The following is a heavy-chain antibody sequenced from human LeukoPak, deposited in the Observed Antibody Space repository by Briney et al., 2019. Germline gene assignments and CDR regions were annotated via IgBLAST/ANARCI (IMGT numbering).Heavy chain of an antibody. CDR1: GGSISSSSYY. Sequence: SETLSLTCTVSGGSISSSSYYWGWIRQPPGKGLEWIGSIYYSGSTYYNPSLKSRVTISVDTSKNQFSLKLSSVTAADTAVYFCAKNSAYSLDYWGPGTLVTVSS. J-gene: IGHJ4*02. D-gene: IGHD2-15*01. V-gene: IGHV4-39*07. CDR3: AKNSAYSLDY. CDR2: IYYSGST.